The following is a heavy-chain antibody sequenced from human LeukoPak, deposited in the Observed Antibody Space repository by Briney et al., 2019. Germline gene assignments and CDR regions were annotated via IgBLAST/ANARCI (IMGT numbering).Heavy chain of an antibody. Sequence: ASVKVSCKTSGGTLSRSGFTWVRQGPGQRLEWMGGIISKFGTASYAQKFEDRVTITTDDSTTTTYMELRSLRSDDSAVYYCAGEETGWFDPWGQGTMVTVSS. CDR2: IISKFGTA. CDR1: GGTLSRSG. J-gene: IGHJ5*02. V-gene: IGHV1-69*05. CDR3: AGEETGWFDP.